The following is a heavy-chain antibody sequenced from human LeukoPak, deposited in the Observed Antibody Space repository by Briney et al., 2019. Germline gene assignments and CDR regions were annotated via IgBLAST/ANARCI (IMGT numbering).Heavy chain of an antibody. CDR3: ASPTVGTTLPSRYYYYGMDV. CDR1: GFTVSSNY. V-gene: IGHV3-53*01. J-gene: IGHJ6*04. Sequence: PGGSLRLSCAASGFTVSSNYMSWVRQAPGKGLEWVSVIYSGGSTYYADSVKGRFTISRDNSKNTLYLQMNSLRAEDKAVYYCASPTVGTTLPSRYYYYGMDVWGKGTTVTVSS. D-gene: IGHD1-26*01. CDR2: IYSGGST.